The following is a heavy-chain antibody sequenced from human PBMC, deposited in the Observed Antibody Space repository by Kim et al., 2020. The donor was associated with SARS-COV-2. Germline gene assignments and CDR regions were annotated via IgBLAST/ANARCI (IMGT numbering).Heavy chain of an antibody. CDR3: ATFWRGYFDY. D-gene: IGHD3-3*01. V-gene: IGHV3-7*01. Sequence: GGSLRLSCAASGLTFSNYWMSWVRQAPGKGLEWVANMIPDGSQKYYVDSVKGRFTISRDNAEKSVDLQMNGLRAEDTAVYYCATFWRGYFDYWGQGIVVT. CDR2: MIPDGSQK. J-gene: IGHJ4*02. CDR1: GLTFSNYW.